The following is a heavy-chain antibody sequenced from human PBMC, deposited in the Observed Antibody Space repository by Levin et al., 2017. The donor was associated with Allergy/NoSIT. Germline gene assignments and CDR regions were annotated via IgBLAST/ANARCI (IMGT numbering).Heavy chain of an antibody. CDR2: IRSKAYGGTT. Sequence: GGSLRLSCTASGFTFGDYAMSWFRQAPGKGLEGVGFIRSKAYGGTTEYAASVKGRFTISRDDSKSIAYLQMNSLKTEDTAVYYCTRGDDDTMVQGVIILFDYWGQGTLVTVSS. J-gene: IGHJ4*02. V-gene: IGHV3-49*03. CDR3: TRGDDDTMVQGVIILFDY. D-gene: IGHD3-10*01. CDR1: GFTFGDYA.